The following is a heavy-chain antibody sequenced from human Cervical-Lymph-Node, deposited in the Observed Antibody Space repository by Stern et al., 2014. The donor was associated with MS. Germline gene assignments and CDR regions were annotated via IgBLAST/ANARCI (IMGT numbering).Heavy chain of an antibody. CDR2: IIPLFGPT. D-gene: IGHD1-1*01. CDR3: ARDNDDNGMDV. V-gene: IGHV1-69*01. J-gene: IGHJ6*02. Sequence: QLVQSGAEVKKPGSSVKVSCTASGDTFINFGISWVRQAPGQGLEWMGGIIPLFGPTEYAEKFQGRLTINADASPNTVYLELSSLRSEDTAVYYCARDNDDNGMDVWGQGTTVIVSS. CDR1: GDTFINFG.